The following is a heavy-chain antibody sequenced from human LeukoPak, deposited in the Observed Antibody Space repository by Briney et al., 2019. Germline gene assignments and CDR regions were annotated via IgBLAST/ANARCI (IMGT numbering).Heavy chain of an antibody. J-gene: IGHJ3*02. CDR2: VWSGGSRN. CDR1: GFPFSSYW. CDR3: AKESDGLDI. V-gene: IGHV3-30*02. Sequence: PGGSLRLSCVASGFPFSSYWMTWVRQAPGKGLEWVAIVWSGGSRNTYADSVKGRFTISRDNSKNTLYLQMNSLRVEDTAIYYCAKESDGLDIWGRGTMVIVTS.